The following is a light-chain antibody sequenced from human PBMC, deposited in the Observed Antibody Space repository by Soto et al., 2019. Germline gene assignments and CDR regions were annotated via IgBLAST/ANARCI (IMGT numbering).Light chain of an antibody. V-gene: IGKV3-20*01. CDR2: GYS. CDR3: QQYGSLLT. Sequence: EIVLTQSPGTLSLSPGERATLSCRASQSVSSSYLAWYQQKPGQAPRLLIYGYSSRATGIPDRFSGSGSGTDFTLTISRLEPEDFAVYYCQQYGSLLTFGGGTKVEIK. J-gene: IGKJ4*01. CDR1: QSVSSSY.